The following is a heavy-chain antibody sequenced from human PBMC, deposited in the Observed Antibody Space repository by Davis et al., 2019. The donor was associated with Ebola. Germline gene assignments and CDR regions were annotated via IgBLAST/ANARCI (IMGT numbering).Heavy chain of an antibody. CDR1: GYTFTYRY. CDR2: ITPFNGNT. Sequence: AASVKVSCKASGYTFTYRYLHWVRQAPGQALEWMGWITPFNGNTNYAQKFQDRVTITRDRSMSTAYMELSSLRSEDTAMYYCASSGGGVTAFDYWGQGTLVTVSS. J-gene: IGHJ4*02. V-gene: IGHV1-45*02. D-gene: IGHD3-16*01. CDR3: ASSGGGVTAFDY.